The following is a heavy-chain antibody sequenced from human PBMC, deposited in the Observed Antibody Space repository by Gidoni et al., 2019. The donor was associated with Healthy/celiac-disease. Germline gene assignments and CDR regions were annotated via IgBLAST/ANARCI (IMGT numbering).Heavy chain of an antibody. CDR2: ISWNSGSI. CDR3: AKDMSVDTAMVYDAFDI. CDR1: GFPFDDYA. J-gene: IGHJ3*02. V-gene: IGHV3-9*01. Sequence: EVQLVESGGGLLQPGRSLRLSCAASGFPFDDYAMHWVRQAPGKGLEWVSGISWNSGSIGDADSVKGRFTISRDNAKNSLYLQMNSLRAEDTALYYCAKDMSVDTAMVYDAFDIWGQGTMVTVSS. D-gene: IGHD5-18*01.